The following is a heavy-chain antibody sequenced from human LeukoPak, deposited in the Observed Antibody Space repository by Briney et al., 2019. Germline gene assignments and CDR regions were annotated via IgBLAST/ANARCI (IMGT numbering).Heavy chain of an antibody. CDR3: ARGMGRFCTSSSCYLSFVY. CDR2: IQNGGDS. CDR1: GSSISNGFF. J-gene: IGHJ4*02. D-gene: IGHD2-2*01. Sequence: KPSETLSLTCNVSGSSISNGFFWAWIRQSPGKGLEWIRSIQNGGDSYYNPSLKSRTTMSVDTSKNQFSLKLTSVTAADTAVFYCARGMGRFCTSSSCYLSFVYWGQGTLVTVSS. V-gene: IGHV4-38-2*02.